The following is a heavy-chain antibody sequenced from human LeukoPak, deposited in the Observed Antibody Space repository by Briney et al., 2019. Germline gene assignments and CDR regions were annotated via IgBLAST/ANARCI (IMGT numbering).Heavy chain of an antibody. J-gene: IGHJ6*03. CDR2: ISYDGNNR. D-gene: IGHD3-10*01. Sequence: GSSLRLSCAASGFTFGRHVMQWVRQAPGKGLEWVAVISYDGNNRFYADSVKGRFTISRDNSRNTLYLQMNSLSGDDAAVYSCARGGIPTGPYYYFYYMDVWGKGTAVTVSS. CDR1: GFTFGRHV. CDR3: ARGGIPTGPYYYFYYMDV. V-gene: IGHV3-30*01.